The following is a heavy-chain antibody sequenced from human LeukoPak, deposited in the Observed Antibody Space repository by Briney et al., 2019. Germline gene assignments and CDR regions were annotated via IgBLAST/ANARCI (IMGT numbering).Heavy chain of an antibody. CDR3: ARVRAIVNILDY. D-gene: IGHD5-18*01. CDR1: GGSISSGSYY. V-gene: IGHV4-61*02. Sequence: SETLSLTCTVSGGSISSGSYYWSWIRQPAGKGLEWIGRIYTSGSTNYNPSLKSRVTISVDTSKNQFSLKLSSVTAADTAVYYCARVRAIVNILDYWGQGMLVTVSS. CDR2: IYTSGST. J-gene: IGHJ4*02.